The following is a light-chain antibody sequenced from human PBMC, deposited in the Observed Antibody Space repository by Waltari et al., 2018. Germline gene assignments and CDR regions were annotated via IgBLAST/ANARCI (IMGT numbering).Light chain of an antibody. V-gene: IGKV3-20*01. CDR2: DAS. CDR3: QQYGVSPLT. Sequence: EIVLTQSPGTLSLSPGEGATLSCRASQSVATISLAWYQQKVGQAPRLVIYDASTRATGIPDRFSGSGSGIDFTLTISRLEPEDFAVYYCQQYGVSPLTFGGGTKVEVK. J-gene: IGKJ4*01. CDR1: QSVATIS.